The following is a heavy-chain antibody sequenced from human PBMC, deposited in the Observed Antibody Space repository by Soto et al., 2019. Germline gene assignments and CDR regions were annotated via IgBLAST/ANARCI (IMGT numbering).Heavy chain of an antibody. CDR3: ARDLGYCSSTSCSNWFDP. V-gene: IGHV3-21*01. Sequence: EVQLVESGGGLVKPGGSLRLSCAASGFTFSSYSMNWVGQAPGKGLEWVSSISSSSSYIYYADSVKGRFTISRDNAKNSLYLQMNSLRAEDTAVYYCARDLGYCSSTSCSNWFDPWGQGTLVTVSS. CDR1: GFTFSSYS. CDR2: ISSSSSYI. D-gene: IGHD2-2*01. J-gene: IGHJ5*02.